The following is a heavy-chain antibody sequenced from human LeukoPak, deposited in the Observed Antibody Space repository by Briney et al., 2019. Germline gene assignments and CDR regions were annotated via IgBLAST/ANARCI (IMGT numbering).Heavy chain of an antibody. Sequence: ASVKVSCKASGFSFANNYIHWVRQAPGQGPEWMGVINPSGDGSHYAQKLQGRVIITRDTSTGTVYMELSSLTSEDTAVYYCARGVSHDFWSGYYEDYWGQGTLVTVSS. V-gene: IGHV1-46*04. CDR2: INPSGDGS. CDR3: ARGVSHDFWSGYYEDY. J-gene: IGHJ4*02. D-gene: IGHD3-3*01. CDR1: GFSFANNY.